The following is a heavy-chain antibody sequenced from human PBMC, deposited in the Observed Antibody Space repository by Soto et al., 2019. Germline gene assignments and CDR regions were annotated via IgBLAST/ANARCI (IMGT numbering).Heavy chain of an antibody. CDR1: GYSFTSYW. D-gene: IGHD6-19*01. V-gene: IGHV5-51*01. CDR3: ARSDSSGWYSDAFDI. J-gene: IGHJ3*02. Sequence: PGESLKISCKDSGYSFTSYWIGWVRQMPGKGLEWMGIIYPGDSDTRYSPSFQGQVTISADKSISTAYLQWSSLKASDTAMYSCARSDSSGWYSDAFDIWGQGTMVTVSS. CDR2: IYPGDSDT.